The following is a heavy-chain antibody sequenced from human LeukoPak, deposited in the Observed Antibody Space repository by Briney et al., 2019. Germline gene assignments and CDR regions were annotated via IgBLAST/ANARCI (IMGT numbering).Heavy chain of an antibody. CDR3: ARVPGRPAAVFDY. J-gene: IGHJ4*02. D-gene: IGHD2-2*01. V-gene: IGHV4-34*01. Sequence: PSETLSLTCGVYGGSLSDYSWSWIRQPPGKGLEWIGEINHSGSTNYNPSLKSRVTISVDTSKNQFSLKLSSVTAADTAFYYCARVPGRPAAVFDYWGQGTLVTVSS. CDR1: GGSLSDYS. CDR2: INHSGST.